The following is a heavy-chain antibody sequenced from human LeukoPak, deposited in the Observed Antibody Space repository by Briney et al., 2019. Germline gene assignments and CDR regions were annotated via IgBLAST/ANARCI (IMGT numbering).Heavy chain of an antibody. Sequence: GGSLRLSCAASGFTFSSYGMHWVRQAPGKGLEWVAVIWYDGSNNNYADSVKGRFTISRDNSKNTLYLQMYSLRAEDTAVYYCARGNGPDNFDYWGQGTLVTVSS. V-gene: IGHV3-33*08. J-gene: IGHJ4*02. CDR3: ARGNGPDNFDY. CDR1: GFTFSSYG. D-gene: IGHD1-14*01. CDR2: IWYDGSNN.